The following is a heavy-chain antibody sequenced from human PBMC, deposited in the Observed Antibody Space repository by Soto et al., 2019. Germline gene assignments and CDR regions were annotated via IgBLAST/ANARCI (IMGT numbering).Heavy chain of an antibody. CDR2: ISSSSSYI. Sequence: GGSLRLSCAASGFTFSSYSMNWVRQAPGKGLEWVSSISSSSSYIYYADSVKGRFTISRDNAKNSLYRQMNSLRAEDTAVYYCARGSTKARWYFDLWGRGTLVTVSS. D-gene: IGHD2-8*01. CDR1: GFTFSSYS. V-gene: IGHV3-21*01. J-gene: IGHJ2*01. CDR3: ARGSTKARWYFDL.